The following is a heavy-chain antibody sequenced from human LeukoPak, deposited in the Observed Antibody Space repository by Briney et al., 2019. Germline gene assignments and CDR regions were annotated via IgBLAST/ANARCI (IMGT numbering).Heavy chain of an antibody. CDR3: ARGDWRSGYYYLLDS. CDR1: GGSFCGYY. Sequence: PSETLSLTCAVYGGSFCGYYWSWIRQPPGKGLEWIGEINHIGSTKYNPSLKSRVTMSMDTSKNQFSLNLSSVTAADTAVYYCARGDWRSGYYYLLDSWGQGTLVTVSS. CDR2: INHIGST. D-gene: IGHD3-22*01. V-gene: IGHV4-34*01. J-gene: IGHJ4*02.